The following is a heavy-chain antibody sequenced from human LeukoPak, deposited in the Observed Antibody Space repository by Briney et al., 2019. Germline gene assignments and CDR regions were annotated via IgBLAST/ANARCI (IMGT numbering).Heavy chain of an antibody. D-gene: IGHD4-11*01. CDR2: IYHSGST. CDR1: GYSISSGYY. V-gene: IGHV4-38-2*02. J-gene: IGHJ6*03. CDR3: ARDRMTSPYYYYYMDV. Sequence: PSETLSLTCTVSGYSISSGYYWGWIRQPPGKGLEWIGSIYHSGSTYYNPSLKSRVTISVDTSKNQFSLKLSSVTAADTAVYHCARDRMTSPYYYYYMDVWGKGTTVTISS.